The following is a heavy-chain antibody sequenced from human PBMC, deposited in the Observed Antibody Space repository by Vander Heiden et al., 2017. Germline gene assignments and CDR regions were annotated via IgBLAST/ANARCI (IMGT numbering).Heavy chain of an antibody. CDR3: VKDGSSLGYFYYGMDV. J-gene: IGHJ6*02. Sequence: RSLRLACAASGLTFDDQAMHWVGQGPAKCLEWVSGISRNSNSIGYANSVKGRFAISRDNGKNSLYMQMNRLRAEDTALYYCVKDGSSLGYFYYGMDVWGQGTTVTVSS. D-gene: IGHD6-6*01. V-gene: IGHV3-9*01. CDR2: ISRNSNSI. CDR1: GLTFDDQA.